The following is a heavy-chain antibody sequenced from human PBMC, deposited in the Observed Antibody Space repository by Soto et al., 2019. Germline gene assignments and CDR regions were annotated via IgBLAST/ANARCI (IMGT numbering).Heavy chain of an antibody. CDR2: ISSSGSTI. CDR1: GFTFSDYY. Sequence: GGSLRLSCAASGFTFSDYYMSWIRQAPGKGLEWVSYISSSGSTIYYADSVKGRFTISRDNAKNSLYLQMNSLRAEDTAVYFCAREMIITMVRGVTLPGVDYWGQGTLVTVSS. V-gene: IGHV3-11*01. J-gene: IGHJ4*02. D-gene: IGHD3-10*01. CDR3: AREMIITMVRGVTLPGVDY.